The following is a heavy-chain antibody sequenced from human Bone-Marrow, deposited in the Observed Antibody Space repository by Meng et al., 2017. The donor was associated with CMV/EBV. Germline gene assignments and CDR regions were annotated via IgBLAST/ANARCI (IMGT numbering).Heavy chain of an antibody. D-gene: IGHD2/OR15-2a*01. J-gene: IGHJ5*02. CDR1: GYTFTNYD. CDR3: ARMWSLDNSNVNWFDP. Sequence: ASVKVSCKASGYTFTNYDINWVRQAPGQGLEWMGWMNPNIGNTGYAQKFQGRVTMTRDTSISTAYMELSSLRSEDTAVYYCARMWSLDNSNVNWFDPCGQGTLVTVSS. V-gene: IGHV1-8*01. CDR2: MNPNIGNT.